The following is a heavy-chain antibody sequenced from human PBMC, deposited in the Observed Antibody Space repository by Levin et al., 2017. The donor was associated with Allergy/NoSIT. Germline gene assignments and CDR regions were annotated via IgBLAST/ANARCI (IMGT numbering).Heavy chain of an antibody. CDR1: GFRFSEYD. D-gene: IGHD3-16*02. CDR2: IGTAGDT. V-gene: IGHV3-13*01. J-gene: IGHJ4*02. Sequence: GGSLRLSCAASGFRFSEYDMHWVRQSVGKGLEWVSAIGTAGDTYYSGSVKGRFTISREDAKKSLHLQMNSLRAEDTAMYYCVRDYLEFDYWGQGTLVTVS. CDR3: VRDYLEFDY.